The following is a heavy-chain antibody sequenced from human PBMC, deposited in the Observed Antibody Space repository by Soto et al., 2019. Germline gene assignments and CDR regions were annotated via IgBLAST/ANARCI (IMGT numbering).Heavy chain of an antibody. CDR3: AKDCDFWNGFCYYGMDV. D-gene: IGHD3-3*01. Sequence: GGSLRLSCAASGFTFSSYAMSWVRQAPGKGLEWVSAISGSGGSTYYADSVKGRFTISRDNSKNTLYLQMNSLRAEDTAVYYCAKDCDFWNGFCYYGMDVWGQGTTVTVSS. V-gene: IGHV3-23*01. CDR2: ISGSGGST. CDR1: GFTFSSYA. J-gene: IGHJ6*02.